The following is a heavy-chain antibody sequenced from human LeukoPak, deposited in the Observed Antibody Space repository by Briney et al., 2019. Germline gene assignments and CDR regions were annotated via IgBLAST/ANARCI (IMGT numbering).Heavy chain of an antibody. V-gene: IGHV3-66*01. CDR2: IYTGGST. D-gene: IGHD1-26*01. CDR3: AKNNGGGATTLDY. J-gene: IGHJ4*02. Sequence: GGSLRLSCAASGFTVSSNYMSWVRQGPGKGLEWVSVIYTGGSTYYADSVEGRFTISRDNSKDTVYLQMNSLRAEDTAVYYCAKNNGGGATTLDYWGQGTLVTVSS. CDR1: GFTVSSNY.